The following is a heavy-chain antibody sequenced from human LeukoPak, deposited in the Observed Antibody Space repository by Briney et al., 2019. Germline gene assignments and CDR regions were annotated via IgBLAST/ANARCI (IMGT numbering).Heavy chain of an antibody. V-gene: IGHV1-2*02. J-gene: IGHJ4*02. CDR2: VNPNSGGT. CDR3: ARARILILQVTTNFDY. CDR1: GYTLTDYY. Sequence: ASVKVSCKASGYTLTDYYMHWVRLAPGQGLEWMGWVNPNSGGTNYAQKFQGRVTMTRDMSISTAYMDLSRLSSDDTAVYYCARARILILQVTTNFDYWGQGTLVTVSS. D-gene: IGHD4-17*01.